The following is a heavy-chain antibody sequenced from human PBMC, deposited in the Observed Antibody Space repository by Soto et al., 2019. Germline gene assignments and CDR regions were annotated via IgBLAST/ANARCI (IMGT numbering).Heavy chain of an antibody. D-gene: IGHD5-12*01. CDR2: IYYSGST. CDR1: GGSISSSSYY. CDR3: ARGRVVIVATISLDYYYRMDV. Sequence: SETLSLTCTVSGGSISSSSYYWGWIRQPPGKGLEWIGSIYYSGSTYYNPSLKSRVTISVDTSKNQFSLKLSSVTAADTAVYYCARGRVVIVATISLDYYYRMDVWGQGTTVTVAS. V-gene: IGHV4-39*01. J-gene: IGHJ6*02.